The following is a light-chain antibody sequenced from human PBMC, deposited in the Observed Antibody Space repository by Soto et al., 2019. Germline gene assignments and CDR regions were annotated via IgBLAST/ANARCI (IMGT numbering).Light chain of an antibody. CDR2: AAS. CDR1: RTFDSRY. CDR3: HKSACSPPYT. Sequence: EIVLTQSPDTLPLSPGERATLACRASRTFDSRYLAWYQQKPGQAPRLLIFAASTRATGIPAMFGGSGSGADLILTISTLDHEDSAVYWCHKSACSPPYTFG. V-gene: IGKV3-20*01. J-gene: IGKJ2*01.